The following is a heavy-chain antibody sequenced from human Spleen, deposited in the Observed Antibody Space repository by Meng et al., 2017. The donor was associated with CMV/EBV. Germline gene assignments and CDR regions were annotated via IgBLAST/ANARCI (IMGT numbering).Heavy chain of an antibody. CDR3: AIDVGDCRTISCDDLDH. Sequence: TCRTSAVSCVRQALGQGLQGMGGVIPSTAMRDHAQKFKGRVTITADKATNTAYMELSALRPDDTALYYCAIDVGDCRTISCDDLDHWGQGTLVTVSS. CDR1: TCRTSA. CDR2: VIPSTAMR. V-gene: IGHV1-69*10. J-gene: IGHJ4*02. D-gene: IGHD2-2*01.